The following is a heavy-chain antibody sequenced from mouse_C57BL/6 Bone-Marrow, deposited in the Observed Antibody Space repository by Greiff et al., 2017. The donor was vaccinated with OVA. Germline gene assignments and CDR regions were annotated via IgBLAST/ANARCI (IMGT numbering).Heavy chain of an antibody. Sequence: VKLVESGAELVRPGTSVKVSCKASGYAFTNYLIAWVKQRPGQGLEWIGVINPGSGGTNYNEKFKGKATLTADKSSSTAYMQRSSLTSEDSAVYFGARSLQLGQRYYFDYWGQGTTLTVSS. J-gene: IGHJ2*01. V-gene: IGHV1-54*01. CDR1: GYAFTNYL. CDR2: INPGSGGT. D-gene: IGHD4-1*02. CDR3: ARSLQLGQRYYFDY.